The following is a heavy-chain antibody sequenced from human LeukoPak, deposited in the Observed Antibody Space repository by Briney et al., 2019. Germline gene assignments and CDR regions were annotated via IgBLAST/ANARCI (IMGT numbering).Heavy chain of an antibody. Sequence: PGGSLRLSCAASGFTGSSNYMSWVRQAPGKGLEWVSVIYSGGSTYYADSVKGRFTISRDNSKNTLYLQINSLRAEDTAVYYCARDDYYGSGTYYVWFDPWGQGTLVTVSS. CDR3: ARDDYYGSGTYYVWFDP. V-gene: IGHV3-53*01. J-gene: IGHJ5*02. D-gene: IGHD3-10*01. CDR1: GFTGSSNY. CDR2: IYSGGST.